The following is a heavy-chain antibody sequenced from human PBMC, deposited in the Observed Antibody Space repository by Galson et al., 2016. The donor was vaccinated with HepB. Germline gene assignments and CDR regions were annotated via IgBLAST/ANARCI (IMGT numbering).Heavy chain of an antibody. D-gene: IGHD6-19*01. V-gene: IGHV6-1*01. CDR2: TFYRSKWFH. CDR3: VRGSLAVAGRGYFDL. J-gene: IGHJ2*01. Sequence: CAISGDSVSNNRAAWTWIRQSPSRGLEWLGRTFYRSKWFHEYASSVKGRMTINSDTAKNQLSLQVNAVTPEDTAVYFCVRGSLAVAGRGYFDLWGRGTLVTVSS. CDR1: GDSVSNNRAA.